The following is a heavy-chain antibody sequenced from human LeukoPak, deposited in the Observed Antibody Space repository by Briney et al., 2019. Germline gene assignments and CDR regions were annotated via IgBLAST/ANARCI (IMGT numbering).Heavy chain of an antibody. CDR1: GFTLSSYW. V-gene: IGHV3-7*01. CDR3: ARSEYHFWSTYPFDY. J-gene: IGHJ4*02. CDR2: IKQYGREK. D-gene: IGHD3-3*01. Sequence: GGSLRLSCAASGFTLSSYWMTWVRQAPGKGLERVANIKQYGREKYYVDSVKGRFTIYRDNAKNSLFLQMTTLSAEDTAVYYCARSEYHFWSTYPFDYWGQGTLVTVSS.